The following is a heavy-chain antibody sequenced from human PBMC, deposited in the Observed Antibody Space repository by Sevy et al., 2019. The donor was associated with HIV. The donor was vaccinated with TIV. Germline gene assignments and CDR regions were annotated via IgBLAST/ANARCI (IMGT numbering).Heavy chain of an antibody. J-gene: IGHJ2*01. V-gene: IGHV4-34*01. CDR2: VNHSGST. CDR3: ARGGDGVVPSPIIGLGPWTKYWYFDL. CDR1: GGSCSGYS. D-gene: IGHD3-3*01. Sequence: SETLSLTCAVSGGSCSGYSWDWIRQPPGKGLEWIGEVNHSGSTNYNPSLKSRVTISVDTSKNQFSLRLNLVTAADTEVYYCARGGDGVVPSPIIGLGPWTKYWYFDLWGRGTLVTVSS.